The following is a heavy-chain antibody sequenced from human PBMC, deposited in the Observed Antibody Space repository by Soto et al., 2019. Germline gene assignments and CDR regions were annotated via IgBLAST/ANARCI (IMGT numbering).Heavy chain of an antibody. V-gene: IGHV1-69*01. Sequence: QVQLVQSGAEVKKPGSSVRVSCKASGGTFSSYSINWVRQAPGQGLEWMGEIIPIFGTANYAQKFQGRVTITADESASTAYMELSSLRSEDTAVYYCARDGGRHSGGIDYWGQGTLVTVSS. CDR3: ARDGGRHSGGIDY. D-gene: IGHD1-26*01. J-gene: IGHJ4*02. CDR2: IIPIFGTA. CDR1: GGTFSSYS.